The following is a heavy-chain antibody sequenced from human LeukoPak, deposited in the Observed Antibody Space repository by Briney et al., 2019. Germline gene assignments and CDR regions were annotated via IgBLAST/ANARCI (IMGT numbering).Heavy chain of an antibody. D-gene: IGHD1-26*01. CDR2: VNPKSGDT. Sequence: ASVKVSCKPSGYPFTNFYIHWVRQAPGQGLEWMGWVNPKSGDTKYAQKSQDRISMTRDTSISTAYMEVNRLTSDDSAVYYCARDGVLVGSTVLNYRGQGTLVTVAS. J-gene: IGHJ4*01. CDR1: GYPFTNFY. CDR3: ARDGVLVGSTVLNY. V-gene: IGHV1-2*02.